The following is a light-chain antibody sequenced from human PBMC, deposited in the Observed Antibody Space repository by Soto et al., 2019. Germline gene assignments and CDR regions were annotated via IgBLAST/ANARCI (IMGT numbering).Light chain of an antibody. J-gene: IGKJ2*01. CDR3: MQALQAPT. CDR1: QSLLHSNGYNY. Sequence: DLVMTQSPLSLPVTPGEPASISCRSSQSLLHSNGYNYLDWYLQKPGQSPQLLIYLGSNLASGVPDRFSGSGSGTDFTLKISRVEAEDVGVYYCMQALQAPTFGQGTKLEI. V-gene: IGKV2-28*01. CDR2: LGS.